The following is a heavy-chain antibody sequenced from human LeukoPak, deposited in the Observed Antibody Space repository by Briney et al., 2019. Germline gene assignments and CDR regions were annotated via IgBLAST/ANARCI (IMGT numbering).Heavy chain of an antibody. CDR2: IHYSGST. Sequence: SETLSLTCAVFGGSFSGYYWSWIRQSPGKGLEWIGEIHYSGSTNYSPSLKSRVTISVDTSKNQFSLRLSSVTAADTAVYYCARGIDAYKGGNYWGQGTLVTVSS. CDR1: GGSFSGYY. D-gene: IGHD5-24*01. V-gene: IGHV4-34*01. J-gene: IGHJ4*02. CDR3: ARGIDAYKGGNY.